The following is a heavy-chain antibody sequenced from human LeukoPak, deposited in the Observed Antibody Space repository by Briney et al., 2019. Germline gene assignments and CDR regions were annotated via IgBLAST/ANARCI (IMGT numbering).Heavy chain of an antibody. Sequence: GGSLRLSCAASGFTFSDVTMTWVRQAPGKGPEWVSAIGGRGGSTYYADSLGGRFIISRDNSKDMVYLQMNSLKVEDTAIFDWGKEGGAWGQGTKVTVSS. J-gene: IGHJ5*02. D-gene: IGHD3-16*01. V-gene: IGHV3-23*01. CDR3: GKEGGA. CDR2: IGGRGGST. CDR1: GFTFSDVT.